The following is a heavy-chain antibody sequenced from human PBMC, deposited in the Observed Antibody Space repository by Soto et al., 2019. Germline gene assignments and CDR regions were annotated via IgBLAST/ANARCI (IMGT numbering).Heavy chain of an antibody. J-gene: IGHJ4*02. D-gene: IGHD3-10*01. V-gene: IGHV1-24*01. CDR3: ATLRHYYGSGSYSPGRYYFDY. CDR1: GYNLTELS. CDR2: FDPEDGET. Sequence: ASVKVSCKVSGYNLTELSMHWVRQAPGKGLEWMGGFDPEDGETIYAQKFQGRVTMTEDTSTDTAYMELSSLRSEDTAVYYCATLRHYYGSGSYSPGRYYFDYWGQGTLVTVSS.